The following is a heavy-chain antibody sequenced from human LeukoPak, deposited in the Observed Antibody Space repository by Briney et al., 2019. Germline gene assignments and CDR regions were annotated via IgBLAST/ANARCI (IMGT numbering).Heavy chain of an antibody. CDR1: GYTFTSYG. J-gene: IGHJ6*02. V-gene: IGHV1-18*01. CDR3: ARDAIAAAGEYYYYYYGMDV. D-gene: IGHD6-13*01. Sequence: ASVKVSCKASGYTFTSYGISWVRQAPGQGPEWMGWISAYNGNTNYAQKLQGRVTMTTDTSTSTAYMELRSLRSDDTAVYYCARDAIAAAGEYYYYYYGMDVWGQGTTVTVSS. CDR2: ISAYNGNT.